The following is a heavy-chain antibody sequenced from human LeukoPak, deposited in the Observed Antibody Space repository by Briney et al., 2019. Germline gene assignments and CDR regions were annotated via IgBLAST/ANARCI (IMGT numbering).Heavy chain of an antibody. D-gene: IGHD3-10*01. CDR3: ANGESFYYGSGGGY. V-gene: IGHV3-74*01. CDR1: GFTLSRYW. J-gene: IGHJ4*02. CDR2: INSDGSST. Sequence: GGSLRLSCAASGFTLSRYWMYWVRQTPGKGLVWVSRINSDGSSTIYADSVKGRFTISRDNARNSLYLQMNSLRPEDSAFYYCANGESFYYGSGGGYWDQGTRVTVSS.